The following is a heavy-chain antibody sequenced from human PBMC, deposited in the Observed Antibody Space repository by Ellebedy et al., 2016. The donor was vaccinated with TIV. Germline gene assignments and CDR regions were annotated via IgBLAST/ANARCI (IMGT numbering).Heavy chain of an antibody. D-gene: IGHD3-10*01. CDR2: TNPNSGGT. Sequence: AASVKVSCKASGYTFTGYYMHSVRHPPGQGLEWMGWTNPNSGGTNYAQKFQGWVTMTRDTSISTAYMELSRLTSDDTAVYYCARDGSGTTVFDYWGQGTLVTVSS. CDR3: ARDGSGTTVFDY. CDR1: GYTFTGYY. J-gene: IGHJ4*02. V-gene: IGHV1-2*04.